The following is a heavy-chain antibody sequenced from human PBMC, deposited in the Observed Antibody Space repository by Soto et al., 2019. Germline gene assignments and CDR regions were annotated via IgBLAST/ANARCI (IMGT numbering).Heavy chain of an antibody. V-gene: IGHV1-58*01. CDR1: GFTFTSSA. CDR3: AAVASDYYDSSGYPDAFDI. Sequence: ASVKVSCKASGFTFTSSAVQWVRQARGQRLEWIGWIVVGSGNTNYAQKFQERVTITRDMSTSTACMELSSLRSEDTAVYYCAAVASDYYDSSGYPDAFDIWGQGTMVTVSS. J-gene: IGHJ3*02. CDR2: IVVGSGNT. D-gene: IGHD3-22*01.